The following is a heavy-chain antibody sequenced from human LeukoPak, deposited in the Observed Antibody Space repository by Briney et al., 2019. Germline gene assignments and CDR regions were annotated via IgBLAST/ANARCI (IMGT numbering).Heavy chain of an antibody. CDR3: ARDAWYYYDSSGYYHEAY. Sequence: GASVKVSCKASGGTFSSYAISWVRQAPGQGLEWMGGIIPIFGTANYAQKFQGRVTITTDESTSTAYMELSSLRSEDTAVYYCARDAWYYYDSSGYYHEAYWGQGTLVTVSS. D-gene: IGHD3-22*01. J-gene: IGHJ4*02. V-gene: IGHV1-69*05. CDR2: IIPIFGTA. CDR1: GGTFSSYA.